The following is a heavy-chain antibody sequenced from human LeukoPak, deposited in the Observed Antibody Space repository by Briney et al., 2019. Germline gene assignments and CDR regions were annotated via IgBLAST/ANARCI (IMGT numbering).Heavy chain of an antibody. CDR2: IYYSGST. D-gene: IGHD3-10*01. J-gene: IGHJ4*02. CDR3: ASMVRGVTAHPDY. V-gene: IGHV4-59*01. Sequence: GSLRPSCAASGFTFTNYAMSWVRQTPGKGLEWIGYIYYSGSTNYNPSLKSRVTISVDTSKNQFSLKLSSVTAADTAVYYCASMVRGVTAHPDYWGQGTLVTVSS. CDR1: GFTFTNYA.